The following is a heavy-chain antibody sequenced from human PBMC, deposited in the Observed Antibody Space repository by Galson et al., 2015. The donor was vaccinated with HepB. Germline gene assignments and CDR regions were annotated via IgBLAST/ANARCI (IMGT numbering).Heavy chain of an antibody. J-gene: IGHJ4*02. Sequence: SLRLSCAVSGFSSSNSAMTWVRQAPGRGLEWISGISISGRNTYYADSVKGRFTISRDNSKNTVFLQMNSLRAEDTAVYYCAKEEVPNDYWGQGTLVTVSS. CDR3: AKEEVPNDY. CDR2: ISISGRNT. V-gene: IGHV3-23*01. CDR1: GFSSSNSA. D-gene: IGHD4/OR15-4a*01.